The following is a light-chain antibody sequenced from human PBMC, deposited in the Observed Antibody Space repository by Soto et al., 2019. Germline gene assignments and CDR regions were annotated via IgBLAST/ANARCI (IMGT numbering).Light chain of an antibody. J-gene: IGKJ5*01. CDR3: QHYDSLPIT. CDR1: QSVRSSY. Sequence: EIVLTQSPGTLSLSPGERATLSCRASQSVRSSYLAWYQQKPGQPPRLLIYGASSRATGIPDRFSGSGSGTDFTLTISRLEPEDFAVFYCQHYDSLPITFGQRTRLETK. CDR2: GAS. V-gene: IGKV3-20*01.